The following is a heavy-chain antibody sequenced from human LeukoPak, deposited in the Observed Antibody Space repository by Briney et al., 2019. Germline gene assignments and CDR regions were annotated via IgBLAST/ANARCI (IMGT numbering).Heavy chain of an antibody. CDR1: GSTFRSYW. Sequence: GGSLRLSCVDSGSTFRSYWMNWVRRTPGKGLEWVANIKQDGSEKNYVDSVKGRFTISRDNAKNSLYLQMNSLRVEDSAVYYCARGLRGYTGNEDYWGQGTLVTVSS. V-gene: IGHV3-7*01. J-gene: IGHJ4*02. D-gene: IGHD5-12*01. CDR3: ARGLRGYTGNEDY. CDR2: IKQDGSEK.